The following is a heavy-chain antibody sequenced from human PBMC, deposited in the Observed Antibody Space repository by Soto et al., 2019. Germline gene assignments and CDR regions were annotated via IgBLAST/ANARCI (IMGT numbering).Heavy chain of an antibody. CDR1: GGSISSYY. CDR3: ARRYGGNLDY. CDR2: IYYSGGT. Sequence: QVQLQESGPGLVKPSETLSLTCTVSGGSISSYYWSWIRQPPGKGLEWIGYIYYSGGTNYNPSLKSRVNISVDTSKNQFSLKLSSVTAADTAVYYCARRYGGNLDYWGQGTLVTVSS. V-gene: IGHV4-59*08. J-gene: IGHJ4*02. D-gene: IGHD2-15*01.